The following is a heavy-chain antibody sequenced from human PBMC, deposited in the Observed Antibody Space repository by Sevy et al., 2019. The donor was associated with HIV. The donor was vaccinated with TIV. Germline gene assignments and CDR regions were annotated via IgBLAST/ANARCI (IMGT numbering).Heavy chain of an antibody. CDR3: ARDHCTDGACFRSGYFDY. Sequence: GGSLRLSCAASGFTFADHAFHWVRQAPGKGLEWVAIISFDGRNKRLAESVKGRFTISRDDSKNTVYLQMTSLRPEETAVYYCARDHCTDGACFRSGYFDYWGQGTLVTASS. D-gene: IGHD2-8*01. J-gene: IGHJ4*02. CDR1: GFTFADHA. CDR2: ISFDGRNK. V-gene: IGHV3-30*04.